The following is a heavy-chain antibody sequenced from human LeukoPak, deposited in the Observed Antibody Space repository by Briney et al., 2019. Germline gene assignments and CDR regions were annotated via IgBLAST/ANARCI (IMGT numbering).Heavy chain of an antibody. D-gene: IGHD5-24*01. Sequence: PGGSLRLSCAASGFTLGDYGMSWVRRAPGKGREGGSSINWNGGNTAYADSVKGRFTISRDTAKDSLYLQLNSLRAEDTALYYCARDRGWLQYIDYWGQGTLVTVSS. CDR3: ARDRGWLQYIDY. V-gene: IGHV3-20*04. CDR1: GFTLGDYG. CDR2: INWNGGNT. J-gene: IGHJ4*02.